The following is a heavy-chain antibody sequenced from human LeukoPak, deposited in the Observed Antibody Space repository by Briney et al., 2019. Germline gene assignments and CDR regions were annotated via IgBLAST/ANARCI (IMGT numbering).Heavy chain of an antibody. V-gene: IGHV1-18*01. CDR3: ASQYCSGGSCYSGYYYGMDV. D-gene: IGHD2-15*01. CDR1: GYTFTSYG. Sequence: ASVKVSCKASGYTFTSYGISWVRQAPGQGLEWMGWISAYNGNTNYAQKLQGRVTMTTDTSTSTAYMELRSLRSDDTAVYYCASQYCSGGSCYSGYYYGMDVWGQGTTVTVSS. CDR2: ISAYNGNT. J-gene: IGHJ6*02.